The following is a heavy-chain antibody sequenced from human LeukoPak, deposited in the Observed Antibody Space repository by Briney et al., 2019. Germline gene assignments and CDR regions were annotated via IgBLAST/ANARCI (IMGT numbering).Heavy chain of an antibody. J-gene: IGHJ4*02. D-gene: IGHD3-22*01. V-gene: IGHV3-23*01. CDR2: IRGSGGST. Sequence: GGSLRLSCAASGFTFSNYGMSWVRQAPGKGLEWVAGIRGSGGSTNYADSVRGRFTISRDNSKNTLYLHVSSLRAEDTAVYFCAKRGVVIRVILVGFHKEAYYFDSWGQGALVTVSS. CDR1: GFTFSNYG. CDR3: AKRGVVIRVILVGFHKEAYYFDS.